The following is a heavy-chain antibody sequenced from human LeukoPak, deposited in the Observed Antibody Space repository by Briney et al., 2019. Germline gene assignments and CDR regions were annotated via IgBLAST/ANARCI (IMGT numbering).Heavy chain of an antibody. CDR1: GFTFSSYG. J-gene: IGHJ4*02. Sequence: GGSLRLSCAASGFTFSSYGMHWVRQAPGKGLEWVAFILYDASNKYYADPVKGRFTISRDNSQNMMYLQMNSLRADDTAVYYCAKGPYTATFDYWGQGTLVTVSS. D-gene: IGHD2-2*02. CDR3: AKGPYTATFDY. CDR2: ILYDASNK. V-gene: IGHV3-30*02.